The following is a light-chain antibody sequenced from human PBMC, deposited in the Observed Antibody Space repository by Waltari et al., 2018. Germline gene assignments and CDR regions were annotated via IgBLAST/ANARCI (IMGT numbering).Light chain of an antibody. V-gene: IGLV2-11*01. CDR3: CSFAGTYTWV. CDR1: TSDVGGYNY. Sequence: SALTQPRSVSGSPGQSVTISCTGTTSDVGGYNYVSWYQHHPGKAPKLMIFDVTQLPAGVPDLFSGSKSANTASLTISGLQAEDEADYYCCSFAGTYTWVFGGGTKVTVL. CDR2: DVT. J-gene: IGLJ3*02.